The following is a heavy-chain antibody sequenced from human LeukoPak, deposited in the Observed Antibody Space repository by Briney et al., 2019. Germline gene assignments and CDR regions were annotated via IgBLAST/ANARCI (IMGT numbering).Heavy chain of an antibody. D-gene: IGHD6-19*01. Sequence: PGGSLRLSCVGSGFTFSSYSMNWVRQTPGKGLEWISSISSNSGRISYADSVQGRFTISRDNANNSLSLQMNSLRAEDTALYYCARDPSLFSSGWPMDSWGRGTLVTVSS. CDR2: ISSNSGRI. CDR3: ARDPSLFSSGWPMDS. J-gene: IGHJ4*02. CDR1: GFTFSSYS. V-gene: IGHV3-21*01.